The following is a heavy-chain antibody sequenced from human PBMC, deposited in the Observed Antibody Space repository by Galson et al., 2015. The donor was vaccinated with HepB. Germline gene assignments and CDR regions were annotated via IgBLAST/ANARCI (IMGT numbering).Heavy chain of an antibody. Sequence: TLSLTCTVSGGSISSGGFYWKWIRQHPGKGLEWIEDIYYSGSTFYNPSLKSRVNMSIDASKNQFSLNLTSVTAADTAVYYCTRVHKILTGYSPWGQGTLVTVSS. J-gene: IGHJ5*02. V-gene: IGHV4-31*03. CDR2: IYYSGST. CDR1: GGSISSGGFY. D-gene: IGHD3-9*01. CDR3: TRVHKILTGYSP.